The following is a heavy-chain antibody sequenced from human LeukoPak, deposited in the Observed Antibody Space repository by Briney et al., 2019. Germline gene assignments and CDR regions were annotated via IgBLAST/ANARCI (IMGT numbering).Heavy chain of an antibody. CDR2: ISSSGSTI. V-gene: IGHV3-48*03. CDR3: ALSIWLQPIDY. Sequence: PGGSLRLSCATSGFTFSRFDIHWVRQAPGKGLEWVSYISSSGSTIYYADSVKGRFTISRDNAKNSLYLQMNSLRAEDTAVYYCALSIWLQPIDYWGQGTLVTVSS. D-gene: IGHD5-24*01. CDR1: GFTFSRFD. J-gene: IGHJ4*02.